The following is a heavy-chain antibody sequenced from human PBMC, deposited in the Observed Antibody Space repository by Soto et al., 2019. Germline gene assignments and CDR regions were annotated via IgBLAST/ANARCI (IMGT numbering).Heavy chain of an antibody. CDR3: ARDTNYDFWSGLSYGIDV. CDR2: IWYDGSNK. J-gene: IGHJ6*02. D-gene: IGHD3-3*01. CDR1: GFTFSSYG. Sequence: QVQLVESGGGVVQPGRSLRLSCAASGFTFSSYGMHWVRQAPGKGLEWVAVIWYDGSNKYYADSVKGRFTISRDNSKNTLYLQMNSLRAEDTAVYYCARDTNYDFWSGLSYGIDVWGQGTTVTVSS. V-gene: IGHV3-33*01.